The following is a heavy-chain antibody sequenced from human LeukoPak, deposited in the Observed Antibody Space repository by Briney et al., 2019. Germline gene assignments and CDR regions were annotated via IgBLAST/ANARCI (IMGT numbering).Heavy chain of an antibody. J-gene: IGHJ4*02. D-gene: IGHD6-19*01. V-gene: IGHV3-48*02. CDR1: GFTFSSYS. CDR3: ARGPEAYSSGWYDFG. Sequence: GGSLRLSCAASGFTFSSYSMNWVRQAPGKGLEWVSYISSSSSTIYYADSVKGRFTISRDNAKNSLYLQMNSLRDEDTAVYYCARGPEAYSSGWYDFGWGQGTLVTVSS. CDR2: ISSSSSTI.